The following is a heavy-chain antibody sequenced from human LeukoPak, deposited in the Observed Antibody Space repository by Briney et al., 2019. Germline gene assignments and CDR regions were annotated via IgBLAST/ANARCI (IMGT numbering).Heavy chain of an antibody. Sequence: GGSLRLSCAASGFTFSSYGMHWVRQAPGKGLEWVAVIWYDGSNKYYADSVKGRFTISRDNSKNTLYLQMNSLRAEDTAVYYCAREWGSGYEQPYYYYGMDVWGQGTTVTVSS. J-gene: IGHJ6*02. CDR1: GFTFSSYG. CDR2: IWYDGSNK. CDR3: AREWGSGYEQPYYYYGMDV. D-gene: IGHD5-12*01. V-gene: IGHV3-33*01.